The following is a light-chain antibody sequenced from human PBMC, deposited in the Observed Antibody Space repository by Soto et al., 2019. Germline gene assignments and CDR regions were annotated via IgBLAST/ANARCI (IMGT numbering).Light chain of an antibody. V-gene: IGLV2-14*01. CDR3: SSYTSSSTLVV. CDR1: SSDVGGYNY. Sequence: QSALTQPASVSGSPGQSITISCTGTSSDVGGYNYVSWYQQHPGKAPKLMIYEVNNRPSGVSNRFSGSTSGNTASLTISGLQAEDEADYYCSSYTSSSTLVVFGGGTKVTVL. CDR2: EVN. J-gene: IGLJ2*01.